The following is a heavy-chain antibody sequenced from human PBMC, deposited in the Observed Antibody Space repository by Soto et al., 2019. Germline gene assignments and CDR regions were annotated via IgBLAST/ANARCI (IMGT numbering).Heavy chain of an antibody. V-gene: IGHV3-66*01. D-gene: IGHD3-3*01. J-gene: IGHJ4*02. CDR2: IYSGGDT. Sequence: QPGGSLRLSCAVSGLTVSDNPMSWVRQAPGKGLEWVSIIYSGGDTDYADSVKGRFTISRDNSKNTLYLQMNSLRAEDTAVYYCARGQRYYDFWSGIDYWGQGTLVTVSS. CDR1: GLTVSDNP. CDR3: ARGQRYYDFWSGIDY.